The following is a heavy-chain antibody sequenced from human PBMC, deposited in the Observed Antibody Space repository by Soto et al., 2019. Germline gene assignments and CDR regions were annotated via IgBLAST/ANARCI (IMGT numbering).Heavy chain of an antibody. J-gene: IGHJ4*02. CDR2: ISAYNGNT. Sequence: GXSVKVSFNASGYTFTSYGISLVRQAPGQGLEWMGWISAYNGNTNYAQKLQGRVTMTTDTSTSTAYMELRSLRSDDTAVYYCARFYGDYLDYWGQGTLVTVSS. CDR3: ARFYGDYLDY. V-gene: IGHV1-18*01. D-gene: IGHD4-17*01. CDR1: GYTFTSYG.